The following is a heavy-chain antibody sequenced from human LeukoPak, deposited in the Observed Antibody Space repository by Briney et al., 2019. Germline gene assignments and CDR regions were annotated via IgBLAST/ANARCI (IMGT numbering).Heavy chain of an antibody. J-gene: IGHJ4*02. D-gene: IGHD5-24*01. Sequence: GGSLRLSCSASGFTFSNFAMQWVRQAPGKGLEYVSAISSSGDTTYYVDSVKGRFTVSRDNPKNTLYLQMSSLRAEDTAVYYCTRNGHNYYFDCWGQGTLVTVSS. CDR2: ISSSGDTT. V-gene: IGHV3-64D*06. CDR1: GFTFSNFA. CDR3: TRNGHNYYFDC.